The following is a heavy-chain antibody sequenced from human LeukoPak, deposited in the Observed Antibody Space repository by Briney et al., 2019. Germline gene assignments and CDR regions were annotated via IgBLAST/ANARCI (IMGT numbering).Heavy chain of an antibody. CDR3: ARTDYRE. V-gene: IGHV4-34*01. CDR1: GGSFSDYY. D-gene: IGHD4-11*01. Sequence: SETLSLICAVYGGSFSDYYWSWIRQPPGKGLEWIGEINHSGSTNYNPSLKSRVTISVDTSKIQFSLKLSSVTAADTAVYYCARTDYREWGQGTLVTVSS. J-gene: IGHJ4*02. CDR2: INHSGST.